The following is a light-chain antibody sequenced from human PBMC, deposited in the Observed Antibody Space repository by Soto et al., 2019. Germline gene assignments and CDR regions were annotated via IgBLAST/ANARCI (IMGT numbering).Light chain of an antibody. CDR3: SSYTGSGTLI. J-gene: IGLJ2*01. V-gene: IGLV2-14*01. Sequence: QSVLTQPASVSGSPGQSITISCTGTSSDVGGYNFVSWYQQQPGKAPKLMVYEVTNRPSGVSYRFSGSKSGNTASLTISGLQAEDDADYFCSSYTGSGTLIFGGGTQLTVL. CDR2: EVT. CDR1: SSDVGGYNF.